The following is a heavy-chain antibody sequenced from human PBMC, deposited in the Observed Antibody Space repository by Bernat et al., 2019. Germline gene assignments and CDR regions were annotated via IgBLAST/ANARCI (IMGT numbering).Heavy chain of an antibody. Sequence: EVQLVESGGGLVKPGGSLRLSCAASGFTFSSYSMNWVRQAPGKGLEWVSSISSSSSYIYYADSVKGRFTISRYNAKNSLYLQMNSLRAEDTAVYYCAREASGYSSGWYLGWFDPWGQGTLVTVSS. CDR1: GFTFSSYS. J-gene: IGHJ5*02. CDR2: ISSSSSYI. V-gene: IGHV3-21*01. CDR3: AREASGYSSGWYLGWFDP. D-gene: IGHD6-19*01.